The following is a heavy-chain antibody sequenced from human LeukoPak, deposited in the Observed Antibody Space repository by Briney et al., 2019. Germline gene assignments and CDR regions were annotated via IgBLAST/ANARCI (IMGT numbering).Heavy chain of an antibody. D-gene: IGHD2-15*01. CDR1: GFTFGSYA. J-gene: IGHJ4*02. CDR3: AKEVSVSRWLLLGDYFDY. Sequence: GGSLRLSCAASGFTFGSYAMSWVRQAPGKGREWVSAISGSGGSTYYADSVKGRFTISRDNSKNTLYLQMNSLRAEDTAVYYCAKEVSVSRWLLLGDYFDYWGQGTLVTVSS. V-gene: IGHV3-23*01. CDR2: ISGSGGST.